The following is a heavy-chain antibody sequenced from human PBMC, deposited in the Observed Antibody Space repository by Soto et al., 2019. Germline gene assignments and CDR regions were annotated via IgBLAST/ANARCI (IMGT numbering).Heavy chain of an antibody. D-gene: IGHD2-2*01. CDR3: AKVRGYCSSTSCYGVDY. V-gene: IGHV3-23*01. Sequence: GGSLRLSCAASGFTFSSYAMSWVRQAPGKGLEWVSAISGSGGSTYYADSVKARFTISRDNSKNTLYLQMNSLRAEDTAVYYCAKVRGYCSSTSCYGVDYWGQGTLVTVSS. CDR2: ISGSGGST. CDR1: GFTFSSYA. J-gene: IGHJ4*02.